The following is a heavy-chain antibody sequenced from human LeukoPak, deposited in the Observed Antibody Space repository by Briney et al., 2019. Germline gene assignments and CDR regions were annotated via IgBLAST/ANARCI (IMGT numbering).Heavy chain of an antibody. CDR3: ARDGAYCGGDCYFREYYFDY. CDR1: GGTFSSYT. CDR2: IIPILGIA. Sequence: SVKVSCKASGGTFSSYTISWVRQAPGQGLEWMGRIIPILGIANYAQKFQGGVTITADKSTSTAYMELSSLRSEDTAVYYCARDGAYCGGDCYFREYYFDYWGQGTLVTVSS. V-gene: IGHV1-69*04. D-gene: IGHD2-21*01. J-gene: IGHJ4*02.